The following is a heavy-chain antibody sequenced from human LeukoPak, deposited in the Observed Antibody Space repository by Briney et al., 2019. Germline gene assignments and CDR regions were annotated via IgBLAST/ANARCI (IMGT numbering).Heavy chain of an antibody. D-gene: IGHD4-23*01. J-gene: IGHJ5*02. CDR2: IRHSGSS. CDR1: GGPFRGFF. Sequence: SETLSLTCAVYGGPFRGFFWSWTRQAPGKGLEWIGEIRHSGSSNYNPSLKSRITISVDTSKSQFSPRLTSVTAADTAVYYCARGIFYGGRNQYIWFDLWGQGTLVTVSS. V-gene: IGHV4-34*01. CDR3: ARGIFYGGRNQYIWFDL.